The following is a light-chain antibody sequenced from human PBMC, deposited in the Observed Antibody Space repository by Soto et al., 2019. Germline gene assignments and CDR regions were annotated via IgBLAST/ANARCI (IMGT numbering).Light chain of an antibody. Sequence: DIGMTQSTLSLPVTPGEPASISCRSSQSLLHSNGYTYLDWYLQKPGQSPQLLIYWGSNRASGVPDRFSGSGSGTDFTLKISRVEAEDVGVYYCMQALQTPLTFGPGTKVDIK. V-gene: IGKV2-28*01. J-gene: IGKJ3*01. CDR3: MQALQTPLT. CDR1: QSLLHSNGYTY. CDR2: WGS.